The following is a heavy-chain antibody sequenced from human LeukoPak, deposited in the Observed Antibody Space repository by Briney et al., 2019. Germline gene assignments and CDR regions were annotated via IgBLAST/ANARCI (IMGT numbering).Heavy chain of an antibody. CDR3: ASGANYDSSGYSMDY. Sequence: GSLTLSCAASGFTVSSNYMSWVRQAPGKGLEGVSVIYSGGSTYYADSVKGRFTISRHNSKNTLYLQMNRLRAEDTAVYYCASGANYDSSGYSMDYWGQGTLVTVSS. D-gene: IGHD3-22*01. CDR1: GFTVSSNY. V-gene: IGHV3-53*04. J-gene: IGHJ4*02. CDR2: IYSGGST.